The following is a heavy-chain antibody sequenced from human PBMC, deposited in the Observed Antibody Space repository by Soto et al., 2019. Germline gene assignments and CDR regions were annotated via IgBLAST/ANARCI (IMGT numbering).Heavy chain of an antibody. CDR1: GGAISSSSW. J-gene: IGHJ6*02. V-gene: IGHV4-4*02. CDR3: ARDSSSWYVAYYYGMDV. D-gene: IGHD6-13*01. Sequence: SDTLCLSCAVFGGAISSSSWGGWVRQVPGMGLGGIGEIYHSGSTNYNPSLKSRVTISVDKSKNQFSLKLSSVTAEDKAVYYCARDSSSWYVAYYYGMDVWGQGTTVTVSS. CDR2: IYHSGST.